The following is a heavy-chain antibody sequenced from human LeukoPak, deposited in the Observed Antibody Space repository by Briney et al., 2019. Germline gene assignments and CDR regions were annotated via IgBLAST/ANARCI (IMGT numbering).Heavy chain of an antibody. J-gene: IGHJ3*02. CDR3: HYLGASDAFDI. Sequence: SETLSLTCAVYGGSFSGYYWSWIRQPPGKGLEWIGEINHSGSTNYNPSLKSRVTISVDTSKNQFSLKLSSVTAADTAVYYCHYLGASDAFDIWGQGTMVTVSS. D-gene: IGHD7-27*01. CDR2: INHSGST. CDR1: GGSFSGYY. V-gene: IGHV4-34*01.